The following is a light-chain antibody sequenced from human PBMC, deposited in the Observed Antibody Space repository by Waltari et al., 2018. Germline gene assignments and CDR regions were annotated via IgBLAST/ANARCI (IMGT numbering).Light chain of an antibody. CDR2: DVY. CDR3: SSYTSSGVV. V-gene: IGLV2-14*03. Sequence: QSALTQPASVSGSPGQAIIIPCTGSGNDIGGYDYISWYQQDPGKAPRLIIYDVYNRPSGVSNRFSGSQSDNTASLTISGLQAEDDSIFYCSSYTSSGVVFGGGTKVTVL. CDR1: GNDIGGYDY. J-gene: IGLJ2*01.